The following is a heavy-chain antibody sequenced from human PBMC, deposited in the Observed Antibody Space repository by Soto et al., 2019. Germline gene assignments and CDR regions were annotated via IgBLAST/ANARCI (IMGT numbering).Heavy chain of an antibody. Sequence: SETLSLTCTVSGGSISSSSYYWGWIRQPPGKGLEWIGSIYYSGSTYYNPSLKSRVTISVDTSKNQFSLKLSSVTAADTAVYYCARSAASVELSSDYWGQGTLVTVSS. D-gene: IGHD3-16*02. CDR3: ARSAASVELSSDY. CDR1: GGSISSSSYY. CDR2: IYYSGST. J-gene: IGHJ4*02. V-gene: IGHV4-39*01.